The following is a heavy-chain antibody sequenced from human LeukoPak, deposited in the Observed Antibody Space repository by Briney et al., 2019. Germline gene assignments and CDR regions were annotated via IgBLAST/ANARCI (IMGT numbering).Heavy chain of an antibody. J-gene: IGHJ5*02. CDR2: IYYSGST. CDR1: GGSISSSSYY. CDR3: ARHDQQLAYNNWFDP. V-gene: IGHV4-39*01. D-gene: IGHD6-13*01. Sequence: PSETLSLTCTVSGGSISSSSYYWVWIRQPPGKGLEWIGSIYYSGSTYYNPSLKSRVTISVDTSKNQFSLKLSSVTAADTAVYYCARHDQQLAYNNWFDPWGQGTLVTVSS.